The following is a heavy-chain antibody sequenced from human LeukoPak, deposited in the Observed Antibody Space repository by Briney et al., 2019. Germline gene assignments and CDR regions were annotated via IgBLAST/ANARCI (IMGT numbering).Heavy chain of an antibody. J-gene: IGHJ4*02. D-gene: IGHD6-19*01. CDR3: AKAPTGYSSGWGGYYFGY. V-gene: IGHV3-23*01. Sequence: PGGSLRLSCAVSGFTFSSYAMSWVRQAPGKGLEWVSAISGSGGSTYYADSVKGRFTISRDNSKNTLYLQMNSLRAEDTAVYYCAKAPTGYSSGWGGYYFGYWGQGTLVTVSS. CDR1: GFTFSSYA. CDR2: ISGSGGST.